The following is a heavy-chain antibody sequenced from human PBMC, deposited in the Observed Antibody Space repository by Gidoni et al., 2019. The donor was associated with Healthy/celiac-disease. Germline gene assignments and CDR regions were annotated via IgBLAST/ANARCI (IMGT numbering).Heavy chain of an antibody. CDR3: ARGPYSSSWLNWFDP. CDR2: INHSGST. CDR1: GGSFSGYY. V-gene: IGHV4-34*01. Sequence: QVQLQQWGAGLLKPSETLSLTCAVYGGSFSGYYWSWIRQPPGKGLEWIGEINHSGSTNYNPSHKSRVTISGDTPKKQFSLKLGSVTAADTAVYYWARGPYSSSWLNWFDPWGQGTLVTVSS. J-gene: IGHJ5*02. D-gene: IGHD6-13*01.